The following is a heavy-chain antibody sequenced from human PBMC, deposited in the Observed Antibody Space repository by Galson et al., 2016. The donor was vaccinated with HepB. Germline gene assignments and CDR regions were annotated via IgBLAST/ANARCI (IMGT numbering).Heavy chain of an antibody. V-gene: IGHV3-30*18. Sequence: SLRLSCAASGFTFSTYAMHWVRQAPGKGLEWVALISFDGSNTDYADSVKDRFAISRDDSKDTVYLQMNSLRTEDTAVYYCAKVVYSSSDWYFDLWGRGALVTVSS. CDR1: GFTFSTYA. J-gene: IGHJ2*01. CDR3: AKVVYSSSDWYFDL. D-gene: IGHD6-6*01. CDR2: ISFDGSNT.